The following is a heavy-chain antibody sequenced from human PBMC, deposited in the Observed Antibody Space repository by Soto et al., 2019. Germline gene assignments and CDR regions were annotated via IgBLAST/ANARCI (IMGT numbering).Heavy chain of an antibody. V-gene: IGHV4-34*01. CDR1: GGPLGPDY. D-gene: IGHD1-1*01. CDR3: ARGGTWPTSFDP. CDR2: VRYHGAT. J-gene: IGHJ5*02. Sequence: SETLSLTCAVYGGPLGPDYCSWIRQSPGRGLEWIGEVRYHGATNYNPSLRGRATVSVDMSKNQFSLKLTSLTAADTAVYYCARGGTWPTSFDPWGPGTLVTVSS.